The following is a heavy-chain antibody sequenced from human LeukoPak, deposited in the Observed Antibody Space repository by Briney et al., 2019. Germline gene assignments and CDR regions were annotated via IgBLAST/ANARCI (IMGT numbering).Heavy chain of an antibody. CDR1: GYTFTGYY. D-gene: IGHD5-18*01. J-gene: IGHJ4*02. V-gene: IGHV1-2*02. CDR2: INPKSGGT. CDR3: ARDRASWIQLWPLGY. Sequence: GASVKVSCKASGYTFTGYYMHWVRQAPGQGLEWMGWINPKSGGTNYAQKFQGRVTMTRDTSISTAYMELSRLRSDDTAVYYCARDRASWIQLWPLGYWGQGTLVTVSS.